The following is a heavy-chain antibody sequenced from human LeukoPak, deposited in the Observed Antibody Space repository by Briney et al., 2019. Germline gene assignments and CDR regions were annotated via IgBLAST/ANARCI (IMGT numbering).Heavy chain of an antibody. Sequence: SETLSLTCTVAGGSISSYYWSWIRQPPGKGLEWIGYVYTSGSTNYNPSLKSRVTISVDPSKNQFSMKLSSVTAADTAVYYRARHIRGYYDSSGYYDDAFDIWGQGTMVTVSS. CDR1: GGSISSYY. V-gene: IGHV4-4*09. CDR2: VYTSGST. D-gene: IGHD3-22*01. CDR3: ARHIRGYYDSSGYYDDAFDI. J-gene: IGHJ3*02.